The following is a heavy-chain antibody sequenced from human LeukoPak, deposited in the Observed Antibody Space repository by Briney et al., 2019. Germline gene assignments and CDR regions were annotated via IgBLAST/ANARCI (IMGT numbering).Heavy chain of an antibody. V-gene: IGHV4-59*01. Sequence: SETLSLTCTVSGGSISSYYWSWIRQPPGKGLEWIGYIYYSGSTNYNPSLKSRVTISVDTSKNQFSLKLSSVTAADTAVYYCARERMATIDYWGQGTLATVSS. CDR1: GGSISSYY. CDR3: ARERMATIDY. J-gene: IGHJ4*02. CDR2: IYYSGST. D-gene: IGHD5-24*01.